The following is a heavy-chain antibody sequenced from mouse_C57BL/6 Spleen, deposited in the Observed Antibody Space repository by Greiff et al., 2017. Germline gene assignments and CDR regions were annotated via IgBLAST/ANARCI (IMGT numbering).Heavy chain of an antibody. J-gene: IGHJ4*01. CDR2: INPSTGGT. D-gene: IGHD6-1*01. V-gene: IGHV1-42*01. CDR1: GYSFTGYY. CDR3: ASPLFGYYAMDY. Sequence: VQLQQSGPELVKPGASVKISCKASGYSFTGYYMNWVKQSPEESLEWIGEINPSTGGTTYNQKFKAKATLTVDKSSSTAYMQLKSLTSEDSAVYYCASPLFGYYAMDYWGQGTSVTVSS.